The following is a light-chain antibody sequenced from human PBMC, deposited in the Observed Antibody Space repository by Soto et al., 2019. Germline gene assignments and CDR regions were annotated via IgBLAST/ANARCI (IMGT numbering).Light chain of an antibody. Sequence: EIVLMQSPGTLSLSPGERATLSCRASQSVTSSYLAWYQQKPGQAPRLLLYGASSRATGIPERFSGRGSGTDFTLTISRLEPEDFAVYYCQQYGSSPRTFGQGTKVEIK. CDR2: GAS. J-gene: IGKJ1*01. CDR1: QSVTSSY. CDR3: QQYGSSPRT. V-gene: IGKV3-20*01.